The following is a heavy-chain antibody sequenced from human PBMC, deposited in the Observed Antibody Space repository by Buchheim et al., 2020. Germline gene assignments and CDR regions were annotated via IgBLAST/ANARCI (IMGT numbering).Heavy chain of an antibody. D-gene: IGHD3-22*01. CDR3: AREGYYDSSGYYTEGRTMDV. CDR2: ISSSSSTI. Sequence: EVQLVESGGGLVQPGGSLRLSCAASGFTFSSYSMNWVRQAPGKGLEWVSYISSSSSTIYYADSVKGRFTISRDNAKNSLYLQMNSLRAEDTAVYYCAREGYYDSSGYYTEGRTMDVWGQGTT. V-gene: IGHV3-48*01. J-gene: IGHJ6*02. CDR1: GFTFSSYS.